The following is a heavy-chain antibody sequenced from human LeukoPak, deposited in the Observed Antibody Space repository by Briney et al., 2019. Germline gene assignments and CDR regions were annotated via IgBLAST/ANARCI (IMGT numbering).Heavy chain of an antibody. D-gene: IGHD2-2*01. V-gene: IGHV4-4*07. CDR1: GGSFSGYY. CDR3: ARDTGPARYFDY. J-gene: IGHJ4*02. CDR2: IYTSGST. Sequence: SETLSLTCAVYGGSFSGYYWSWIRQPAGKGLEWIGRIYTSGSTNYNPSLKSRVTMSVDTSKNQFSLKLSSVTAADTAVYYCARDTGPARYFDYWGQGTLVTVSS.